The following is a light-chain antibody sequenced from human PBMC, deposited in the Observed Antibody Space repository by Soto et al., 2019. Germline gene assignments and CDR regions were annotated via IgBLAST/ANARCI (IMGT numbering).Light chain of an antibody. CDR3: GSYTSTDTPFV. CDR1: STDVGGYNY. Sequence: QSALAQPSSVSGSPGQSITISCTGTSTDVGGYNYVSWYQHQPGKGPKLIIYEVSNRPSGVSDRFSGSKSGNKASLIISNLEAEDESDYYCGSYTSTDTPFVFGPGTKVTVL. CDR2: EVS. V-gene: IGLV2-14*01. J-gene: IGLJ1*01.